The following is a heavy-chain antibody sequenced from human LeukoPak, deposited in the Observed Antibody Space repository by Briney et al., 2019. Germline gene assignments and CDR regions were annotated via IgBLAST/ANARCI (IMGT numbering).Heavy chain of an antibody. D-gene: IGHD3-22*01. Sequence: PGRSLRLSCAASGFTFSSYAMSWVRQAPGKGLEWVSAISGSGGSTYYADSVKGRFTISRDNSKNTLYLQMNSLRAEDTAVYYCARRSNYYDSSGYYYVNYFDYWGQGTLVTVSS. J-gene: IGHJ4*02. V-gene: IGHV3-23*01. CDR2: ISGSGGST. CDR3: ARRSNYYDSSGYYYVNYFDY. CDR1: GFTFSSYA.